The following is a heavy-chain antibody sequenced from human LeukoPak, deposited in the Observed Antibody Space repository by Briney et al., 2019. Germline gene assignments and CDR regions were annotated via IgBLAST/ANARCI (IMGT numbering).Heavy chain of an antibody. Sequence: SETLSLTCAVYGGSFSGYYWSWIRQLPGNGLEWIGEINHSGSTNYNPSLKSRVTISVDTSKNQFSLKLSSVTAADTAVYYCARDTGYSSSWYSYYYYGMDVWGQGTTVTVSS. V-gene: IGHV4-34*01. CDR2: INHSGST. CDR1: GGSFSGYY. J-gene: IGHJ6*02. CDR3: ARDTGYSSSWYSYYYYGMDV. D-gene: IGHD6-13*01.